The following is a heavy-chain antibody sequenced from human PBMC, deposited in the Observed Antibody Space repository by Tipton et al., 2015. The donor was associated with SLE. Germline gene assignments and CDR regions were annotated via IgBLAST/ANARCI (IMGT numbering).Heavy chain of an antibody. D-gene: IGHD3-3*01. Sequence: TLSLTCAVYGGSFSGYYWSWIRQPPGKGLERIGEINHSGSTNYNPSLKSRVTISVDTSKNQFSLKLNSVTAADTAVYYCARAITIFGVAHWDYYYYYMDVWGKGTTVTVSS. J-gene: IGHJ6*03. CDR1: GGSFSGYY. V-gene: IGHV4-34*01. CDR2: INHSGST. CDR3: ARAITIFGVAHWDYYYYYMDV.